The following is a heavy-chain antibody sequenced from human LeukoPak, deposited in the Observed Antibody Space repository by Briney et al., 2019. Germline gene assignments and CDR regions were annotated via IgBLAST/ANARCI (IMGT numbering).Heavy chain of an antibody. V-gene: IGHV3-30*02. CDR3: AQPDF. CDR2: IRFDGSTK. J-gene: IGHJ4*02. Sequence: SGGSLRLSCAPSPTPLRSSSMHWVRQAPGKGLEWLAFIRFDGSTKYYADSVKGRFTVSRDNSKSTLYLQMNSLRAEDTAVYYCAQPDFWGQGTLVTVSS. CDR1: PTPLRSSS.